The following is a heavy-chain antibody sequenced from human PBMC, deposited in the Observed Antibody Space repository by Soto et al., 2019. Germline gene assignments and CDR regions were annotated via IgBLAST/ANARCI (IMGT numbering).Heavy chain of an antibody. D-gene: IGHD3-10*01. CDR3: ARDGAEWFGARGLDP. Sequence: SETVSLTCTVSGGSVSSGSYYWSWIRQPPGKGLEWIGYIYYSGSTNYNPSLKSRVTISVDTSKNQFSLKLSSVTAADTAVYYCARDGAEWFGARGLDPWAQGTLVTVSS. V-gene: IGHV4-61*01. J-gene: IGHJ5*02. CDR2: IYYSGST. CDR1: GGSVSSGSYY.